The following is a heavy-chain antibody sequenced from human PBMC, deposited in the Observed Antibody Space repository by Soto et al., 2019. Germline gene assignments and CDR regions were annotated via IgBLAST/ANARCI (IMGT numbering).Heavy chain of an antibody. J-gene: IGHJ4*02. CDR1: GGSIRSYY. CDR3: GRASSKVSLDY. CDR2: NWYSGST. Sequence: WETVSLTCSVSGGSIRSYYWRWMRRPRGRGVEWLGYNWYSGSTNFSPPLKRRVTLSVDTSKDQFSLKLESVTAARPGVDYCGRASSKVSLDYWGQGTLVTVSS. V-gene: IGHV4-59*01.